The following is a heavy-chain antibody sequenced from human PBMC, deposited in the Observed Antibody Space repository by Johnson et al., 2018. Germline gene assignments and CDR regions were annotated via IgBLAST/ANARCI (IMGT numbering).Heavy chain of an antibody. CDR2: ISGSGGST. Sequence: VQLVESGGGLVQXGGSLRLSCVGSGFTFSSYVMSWVRQAPGKGLEWVSGISGSGGSTYYADSVKGRFTISSDISKYTLYLQINSLRAEDPAVYYCALIGMQRIAFDIWGQGTMVTVSS. CDR3: ALIGMQRIAFDI. CDR1: GFTFSSYV. V-gene: IGHV3-23*04. J-gene: IGHJ3*02.